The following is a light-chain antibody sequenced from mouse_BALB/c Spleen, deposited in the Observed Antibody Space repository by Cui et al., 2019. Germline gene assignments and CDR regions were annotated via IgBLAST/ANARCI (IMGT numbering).Light chain of an antibody. CDR1: SSVSY. CDR3: QQRSSSLT. V-gene: IGKV4-57*01. CDR2: STS. J-gene: IGKJ5*01. Sequence: QIVLTQSPAIMSASPGEKVTITCSASSSVSYMHWFQQKPGTAPKLWIYSTSNLASGVPARFSGSGSGTSYSLTISRMEAEDAATYYCQQRSSSLTFGAGTKLELK.